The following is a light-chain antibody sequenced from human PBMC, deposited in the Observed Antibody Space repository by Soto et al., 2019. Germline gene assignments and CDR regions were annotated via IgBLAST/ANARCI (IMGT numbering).Light chain of an antibody. CDR3: CSYAGSNNRYV. CDR2: EVT. V-gene: IGLV2-8*01. J-gene: IGLJ1*01. Sequence: QSALAQPPSASGSPGQSVAISCSGTSSDVGGYNFVSWYQQHPGKAPKVIIYEVTKRPSGVPDRFSGSKSGNTASLTVSGLPAEDEAHYYYCSYAGSNNRYVFGTGTKVTVL. CDR1: SSDVGGYNF.